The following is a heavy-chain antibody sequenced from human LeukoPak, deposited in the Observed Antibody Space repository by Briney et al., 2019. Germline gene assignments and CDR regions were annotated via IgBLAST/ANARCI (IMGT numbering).Heavy chain of an antibody. CDR2: INHSGST. V-gene: IGHV4-34*01. CDR3: ARLHGDY. CDR1: GGSFSGYY. Sequence: SETLSLTCAVYGGSFSGYYWSWIRQPPGKGLEWIGEINHSGSTNYNPSLKSRVTISVDTSKNQFSLKLSSVTAADTAVYYCARLHGDYWGQGTLVTVSS. J-gene: IGHJ4*02.